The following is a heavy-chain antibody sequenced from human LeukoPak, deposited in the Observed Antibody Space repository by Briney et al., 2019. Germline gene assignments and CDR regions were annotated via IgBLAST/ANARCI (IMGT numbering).Heavy chain of an antibody. CDR1: GFTFSSYA. J-gene: IGHJ4*02. CDR2: ISGSGGST. CDR3: AKHDNYVWGSYPPPCFDY. Sequence: GGSLRLSCAASGFTFSSYAMSWVRQAPGKGLEWVSAISGSGGSTYYADSVKGRFTISRDNSKNTLYLQMNSLRAEDTAVYYCAKHDNYVWGSYPPPCFDYWDQGTLVTVSS. V-gene: IGHV3-23*01. D-gene: IGHD3-16*02.